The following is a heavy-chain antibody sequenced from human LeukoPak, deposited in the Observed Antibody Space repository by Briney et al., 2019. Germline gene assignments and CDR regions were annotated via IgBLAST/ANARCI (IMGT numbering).Heavy chain of an antibody. CDR3: ARDRFEMATICDY. CDR1: GFTFSSYG. Sequence: PGGSLRLSCAASGFTFSSYGMHWVRQAPGKGLEWVAVIWHDGSNKYYADSVKGRFTISRDNSKNTLYLQMNSLRAEDTAVYYCARDRFEMATICDYWGQGTLVTVSS. CDR2: IWHDGSNK. V-gene: IGHV3-33*01. J-gene: IGHJ4*02. D-gene: IGHD5-24*01.